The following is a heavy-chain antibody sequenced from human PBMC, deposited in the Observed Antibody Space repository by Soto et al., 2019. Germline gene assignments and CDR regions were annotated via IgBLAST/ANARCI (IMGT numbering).Heavy chain of an antibody. V-gene: IGHV3-21*01. CDR1: GFTFSSYS. CDR3: AKNRGYNYGLDAFDI. J-gene: IGHJ3*02. Sequence: NPGGSLRLSCAASGFTFSSYSMNWVRQAPGKGLEWVSSISSSSSYIYYADSVKGRFTISRDNSRNTLYLQMNSLRPEDTAVYYCAKNRGYNYGLDAFDIWGQGTMVTVSS. CDR2: ISSSSSYI. D-gene: IGHD5-18*01.